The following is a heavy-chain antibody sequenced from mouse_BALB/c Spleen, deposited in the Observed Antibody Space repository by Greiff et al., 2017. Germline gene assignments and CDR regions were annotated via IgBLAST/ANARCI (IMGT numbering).Heavy chain of an antibody. J-gene: IGHJ3*01. V-gene: IGHV14-3*02. CDR2: IDPANGNT. CDR1: GFNIKDTY. CDR3: ARYHYGSSYRFAY. Sequence: EVKLVESGAELVKPGASVKLSCTASGFNIKDTYMHWVKQRPEQGLEWIGRIDPANGNTKYDPKFQGKATITADTSSNTAYLQLSSLTSEDTAVYYCARYHYGSSYRFAYWGQGTLVTVSA. D-gene: IGHD1-1*01.